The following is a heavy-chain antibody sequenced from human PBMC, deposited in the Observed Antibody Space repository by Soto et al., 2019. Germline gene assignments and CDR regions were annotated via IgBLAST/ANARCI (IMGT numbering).Heavy chain of an antibody. D-gene: IGHD1-1*01. CDR3: ARGKGMEENYYYYGLDI. V-gene: IGHV1-3*01. Sequence: ASVKVSCKASGYTFTTHAMHWVRQAPGQSLEWMGWINGGTGQTKHSQRFQGRVNIARDTSASTAYMELSSLRSEDTAVYYCARGKGMEENYYYYGLDIWGQGTTVTVSS. CDR1: GYTFTTHA. CDR2: INGGTGQT. J-gene: IGHJ6*02.